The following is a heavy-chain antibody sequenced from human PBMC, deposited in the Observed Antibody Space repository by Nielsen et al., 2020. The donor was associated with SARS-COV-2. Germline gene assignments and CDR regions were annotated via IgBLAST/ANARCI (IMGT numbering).Heavy chain of an antibody. Sequence: SETLSLTCAVYGGSFSGYYWSWIRQPPGKGLEWIGEINHSGSTNYNPSLKSRVTISVDTSKNQFSLKLSSVTAADTAVYYCARVAGRWYYYGMDVWGQGTTVTVSS. CDR2: INHSGST. CDR3: ARVAGRWYYYGMDV. CDR1: GGSFSGYY. V-gene: IGHV4-34*01. D-gene: IGHD4-23*01. J-gene: IGHJ6*02.